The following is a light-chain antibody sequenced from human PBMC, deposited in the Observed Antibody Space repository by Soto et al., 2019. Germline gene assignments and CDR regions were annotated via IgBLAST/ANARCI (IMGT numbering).Light chain of an antibody. Sequence: DIQMTQSPSTLSASVGDRVTITCRASQNVSRWLAWYQQKPGKAPNLLIYDASSLESGVPVRFSGSGSGTEFTLIINSLQPDDFATYYCQQYNSYTRTFGRGTKVDIK. J-gene: IGKJ1*01. CDR3: QQYNSYTRT. CDR2: DAS. V-gene: IGKV1-5*01. CDR1: QNVSRW.